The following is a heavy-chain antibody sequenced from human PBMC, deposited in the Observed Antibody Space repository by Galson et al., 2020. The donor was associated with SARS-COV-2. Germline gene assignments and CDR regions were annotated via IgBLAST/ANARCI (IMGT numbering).Heavy chain of an antibody. J-gene: IGHJ4*02. D-gene: IGHD3-10*01. CDR2: ISTSGRTS. CDR1: GFRFSDYY. V-gene: IGHV3-11*01. Sequence: PGGSLRLSCAGSGFRFSDYYMTWVRQAPGKGLEWLSFISTSGRTSFYPESVKGRFTVSRDFATDSMYLQMDDLRDDDTAIYFCARERHPFGSGSFYNFWGQGTVVTVSS. CDR3: ARERHPFGSGSFYNF.